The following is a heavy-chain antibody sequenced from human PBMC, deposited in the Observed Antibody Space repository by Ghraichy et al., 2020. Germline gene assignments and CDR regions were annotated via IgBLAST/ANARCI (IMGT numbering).Heavy chain of an antibody. V-gene: IGHV4-39*01. CDR2: SHYSGRA. Sequence: SETLSLTCTVSGGSITDNTYYWGWIRQPPGKGLEWIGSSHYSGRAYYNPSLRSRLTISVDTSKNQFSLRVTSVTAADTAVYFCARSEGNVRYGETNFDYWGRGTLVTVSS. CDR3: ARSEGNVRYGETNFDY. CDR1: GGSITDNTYY. J-gene: IGHJ4*02. D-gene: IGHD1-14*01.